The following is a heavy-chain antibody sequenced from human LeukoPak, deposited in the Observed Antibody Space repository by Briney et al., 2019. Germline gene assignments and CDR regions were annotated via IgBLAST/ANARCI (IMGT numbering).Heavy chain of an antibody. CDR2: INTNTGNP. V-gene: IGHV7-4-1*02. CDR3: ASIQPGYYDSSGHFVDV. D-gene: IGHD3-22*01. Sequence: ASVKVSCKASGYTFTSYAMNWVRQAPGQGLEWMGWINTNTGNPTYAQGFTGRFVFSLDTSVSTAYLQISSLKAEDTAVYYCASIQPGYYDSSGHFVDVWGKGTTVTVSS. J-gene: IGHJ6*04. CDR1: GYTFTSYA.